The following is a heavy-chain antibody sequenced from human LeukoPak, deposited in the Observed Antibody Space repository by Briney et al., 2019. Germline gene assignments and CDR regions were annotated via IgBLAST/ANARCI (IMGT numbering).Heavy chain of an antibody. D-gene: IGHD4-17*01. CDR2: ISYDGSNK. CDR1: GFTFSSYA. CDR3: ARASSTVTTDFYYYGMDV. Sequence: GGSLRLSCAASGFTFSSYAMHWVRQAPGKGLEWVAVISYDGSNKYYADSVKGRFTISRDNSKNTLYLQMNSLRAEDTAVYYCARASSTVTTDFYYYGMDVWGQGTTVTVTS. J-gene: IGHJ6*02. V-gene: IGHV3-30-3*01.